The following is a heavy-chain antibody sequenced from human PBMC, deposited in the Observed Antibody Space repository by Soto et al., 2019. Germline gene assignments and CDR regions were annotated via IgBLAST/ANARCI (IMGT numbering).Heavy chain of an antibody. CDR1: GFTFSSYA. J-gene: IGHJ3*02. V-gene: IGHV3-23*01. Sequence: GGSLRLSCAASGFTFSSYAMSWVRQAPGKGLEWVSDISGSGGSTYYADSVKGRFTITRDNSKNTLYLQMNSLRAEDTAVYDCAKLSPGSGSHSGDFDIWGQGTLVTVSS. D-gene: IGHD3-10*01. CDR2: ISGSGGST. CDR3: AKLSPGSGSHSGDFDI.